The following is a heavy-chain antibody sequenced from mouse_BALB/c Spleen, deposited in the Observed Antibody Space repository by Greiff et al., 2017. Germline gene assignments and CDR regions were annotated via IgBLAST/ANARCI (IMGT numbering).Heavy chain of an antibody. D-gene: IGHD2-4*01. CDR1: GYTFSSYW. J-gene: IGHJ3*01. CDR2: ILPGSGST. CDR3: ARLSTMITPFAY. Sequence: QVQLKQSGAELMKPGASVKISCKASGYTFSSYWIEWVKQRPGHGLEWIGEILPGSGSTNYNEKFKGKATFTADTSSNTAYMQLSSLTSEDSAVYYCARLSTMITPFAYWGQGTLVTVSA. V-gene: IGHV1-9*01.